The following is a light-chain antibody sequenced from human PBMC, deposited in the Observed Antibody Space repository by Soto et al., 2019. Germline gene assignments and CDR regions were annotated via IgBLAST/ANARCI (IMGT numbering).Light chain of an antibody. Sequence: QSALTQPASVSESPGQSITISCTGTSSDIGGYNYVSWYQQHPGKAPKLMIYDVSNRPSGVSNRFSGSKSGNTASLTISGLQAEDEADYYCNSYTTSGTLVFGGGTQLTVL. CDR3: NSYTTSGTLV. J-gene: IGLJ2*01. CDR1: SSDIGGYNY. V-gene: IGLV2-14*01. CDR2: DVS.